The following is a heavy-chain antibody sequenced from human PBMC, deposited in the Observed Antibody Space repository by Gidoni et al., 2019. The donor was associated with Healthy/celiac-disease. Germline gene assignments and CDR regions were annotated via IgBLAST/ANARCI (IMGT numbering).Heavy chain of an antibody. D-gene: IGHD3-10*01. CDR1: GHTFTSYG. CDR2: ISAYNGNT. CDR3: ARVRGGFGEGFDY. J-gene: IGHJ4*02. Sequence: QVQLVQSGAEVKKPGASVKVSCKASGHTFTSYGISWVRQAPGQGREWMGWISAYNGNTTYAQKLQGRVTMTTDTSPSTAYMGLRSRKSDDAAVYYCARVRGGFGEGFDYWGQGTLVTVSS. V-gene: IGHV1-18*01.